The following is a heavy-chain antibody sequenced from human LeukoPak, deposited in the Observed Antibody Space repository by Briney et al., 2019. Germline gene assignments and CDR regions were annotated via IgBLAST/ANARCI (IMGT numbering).Heavy chain of an antibody. D-gene: IGHD5-12*01. Sequence: GESLKISCKASGYSFTSYWIGWVRQMPGKGLRWMGIIYPYDSDPRYSPSFQGQVTISADKSISAAYLQWSNLKASDTAMYYCARHIGYSAWNPDYWGQGTLVTVSS. J-gene: IGHJ4*02. CDR3: ARHIGYSAWNPDY. CDR2: IYPYDSDP. CDR1: GYSFTSYW. V-gene: IGHV5-51*01.